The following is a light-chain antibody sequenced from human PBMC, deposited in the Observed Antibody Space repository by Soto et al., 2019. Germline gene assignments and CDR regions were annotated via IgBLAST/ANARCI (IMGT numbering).Light chain of an antibody. CDR1: QSVSSY. CDR2: DAS. Sequence: EIVLTQSPATLSLSPGERATLSCRASQSVSSYLAWYQQKPGQAPRLLIYDASNRATGIPARFSGSGSGTDFTLTLSSLEPEDFAVYYCQQRSNWPPFFTFGPGTKVDIQ. CDR3: QQRSNWPPFFT. J-gene: IGKJ3*01. V-gene: IGKV3-11*01.